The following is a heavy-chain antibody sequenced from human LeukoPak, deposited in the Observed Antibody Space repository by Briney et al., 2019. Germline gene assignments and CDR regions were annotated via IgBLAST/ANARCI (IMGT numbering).Heavy chain of an antibody. V-gene: IGHV3-30*02. CDR2: IRYDGSNK. CDR3: APLASGIVAAATDY. J-gene: IGHJ4*02. Sequence: GGSLRLSCAASGFTFSGYGMHWVRQAPGKGLEWVAFIRYDGSNKYYADSVKGRFTISRDNSKNTLYLQMNSLRAEDTAVYYCAPLASGIVAAATDYWGQGTLVTVSS. CDR1: GFTFSGYG. D-gene: IGHD6-13*01.